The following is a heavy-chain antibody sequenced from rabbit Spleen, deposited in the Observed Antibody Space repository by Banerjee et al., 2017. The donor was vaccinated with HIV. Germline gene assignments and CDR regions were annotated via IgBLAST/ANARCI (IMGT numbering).Heavy chain of an antibody. Sequence: QSLEESGGDLVKPGASLTLTCTASGFDFTTYYMCWVRQAPGKRPEWIACIYTADSKIYYASWAKGRFTISKTSSTTVTLQMTSLTAADTATYFCARDPGGYTSGYYKDLWGPGTLVTVS. D-gene: IGHD1-1*01. CDR1: GFDFTTYY. J-gene: IGHJ4*01. V-gene: IGHV1S40*01. CDR3: ARDPGGYTSGYYKDL. CDR2: IYTADSKI.